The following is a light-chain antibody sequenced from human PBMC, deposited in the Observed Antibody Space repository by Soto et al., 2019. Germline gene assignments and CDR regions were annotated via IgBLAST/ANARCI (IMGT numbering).Light chain of an antibody. V-gene: IGKV1-39*01. CDR1: QSISSY. Sequence: IQMTQSPSSLSASVGDRVTITCRSSQSISSYLNWYQQKPGKAPKLLIYAASTLQSGVPSRFSGSGSGTDFTLTISCLQSEDFATYYCQPYYSYPRVTFGQGRRREIK. CDR2: AAS. CDR3: QPYYSYPRVT. J-gene: IGKJ5*01.